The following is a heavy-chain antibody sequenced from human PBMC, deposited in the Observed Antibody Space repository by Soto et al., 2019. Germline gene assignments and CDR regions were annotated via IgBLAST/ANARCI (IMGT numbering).Heavy chain of an antibody. Sequence: EVPLVESGGGLVRPGGSLTLSCAASGFTFTSHWMHWVRQAPGKGLMWVARIDTEGGTIDYADSVEGRFTISRDNVKKILYGQMSSLRADDTAVYYCARNNWGIDYWGKGVLVTVSS. V-gene: IGHV3-74*01. D-gene: IGHD7-27*01. CDR1: GFTFTSHW. CDR2: IDTEGGTI. CDR3: ARNNWGIDY. J-gene: IGHJ4*02.